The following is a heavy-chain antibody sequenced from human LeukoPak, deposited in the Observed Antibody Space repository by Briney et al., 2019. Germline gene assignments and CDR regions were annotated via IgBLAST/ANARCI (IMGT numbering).Heavy chain of an antibody. V-gene: IGHV4-34*01. CDR1: GGSFSGYY. CDR3: ARGPPLRGRFDP. D-gene: IGHD5-24*01. Sequence: SETLSLTCTVSGGSFSGYYWSWIRQPPGKGLEWIGEINHSGSTNYNPSLKSRVTISVDTSKNQFSLKLSSVTAADTAVYYCARGPPLRGRFDPWGQGTLVTVSS. J-gene: IGHJ5*02. CDR2: INHSGST.